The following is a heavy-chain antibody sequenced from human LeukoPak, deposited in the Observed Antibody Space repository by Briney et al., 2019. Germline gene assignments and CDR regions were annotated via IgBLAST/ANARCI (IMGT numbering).Heavy chain of an antibody. V-gene: IGHV1-46*01. J-gene: IGHJ4*02. CDR3: AKDIGDGELWVFDY. Sequence: ASVKVSCKASGYTFTNYYIHWVRQAPGQGLEWMGIIIPSGGSTNYAQKFQGRVTMTRDTSTSTVYMELSSLRSEDTAVYYCAKDIGDGELWVFDYWGQGTLVTVSS. CDR2: IIPSGGST. CDR1: GYTFTNYY. D-gene: IGHD3-10*01.